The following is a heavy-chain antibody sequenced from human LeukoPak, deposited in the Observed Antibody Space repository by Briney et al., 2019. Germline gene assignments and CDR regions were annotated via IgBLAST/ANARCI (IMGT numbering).Heavy chain of an antibody. J-gene: IGHJ1*01. D-gene: IGHD6-19*01. Sequence: SGPTLVKPTQTLTLTCTFSGFSLSTSGVGVGWIRQPPGKALEWLALIYWDDDKRYSPSLKSRLTITKDTSKNQVVLTMTNMDPVDTATYYCAHRLGSYSSGWYGEYFQHWGQGTLVTVSS. CDR1: GFSLSTSGVG. CDR2: IYWDDDK. V-gene: IGHV2-5*02. CDR3: AHRLGSYSSGWYGEYFQH.